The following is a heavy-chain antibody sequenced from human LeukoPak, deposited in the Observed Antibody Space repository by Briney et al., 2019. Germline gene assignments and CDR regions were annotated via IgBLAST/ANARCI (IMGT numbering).Heavy chain of an antibody. CDR2: IRSDDRNK. CDR1: GFTFSSYG. Sequence: PGGSLRLSCAASGFTFSSYGMHWVRQAPGKGLEWVALIRSDDRNKYYADSVKGQFTISRDNSKNTLYLQMNSLRAEDTAVYYCARDYGGDAGLDSWGQGTLVTVSS. D-gene: IGHD4-23*01. V-gene: IGHV3-33*01. J-gene: IGHJ4*02. CDR3: ARDYGGDAGLDS.